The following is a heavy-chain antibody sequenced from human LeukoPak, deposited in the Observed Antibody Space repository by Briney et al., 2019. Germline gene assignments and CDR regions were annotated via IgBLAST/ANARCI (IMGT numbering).Heavy chain of an antibody. CDR1: GFNFTMND. J-gene: IGHJ6*02. Sequence: GGSLRLSCAASGFNFTMNDMHWVRQVPGKGLEWVSAIGIAGDTFYRDSVKGRFTISRERAKNLLYLQMKSLRVGDTAVYYCARDGDRGMDVRGQGTTVIVSS. CDR2: IGIAGDT. V-gene: IGHV3-13*01. D-gene: IGHD1-14*01. CDR3: ARDGDRGMDV.